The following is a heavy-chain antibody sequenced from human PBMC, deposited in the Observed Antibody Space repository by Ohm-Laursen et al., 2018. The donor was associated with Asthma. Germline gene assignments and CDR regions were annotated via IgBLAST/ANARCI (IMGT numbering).Heavy chain of an antibody. J-gene: IGHJ4*02. CDR2: GGSYYDGGLK. CDR3: ARDVMEWYLPAFDF. V-gene: IGHV3-30-3*01. CDR1: GFTFRSYA. D-gene: IGHD3-3*01. Sequence: SSLRLSCTASGFTFRSYAMHWVRQAPGKGLGWVAVGGSYYDGGLKYYADSVNGRFTVSRDDSKNTLYLQMNSLRPDDTAVYYCARDVMEWYLPAFDFWGQGTLVTVSS.